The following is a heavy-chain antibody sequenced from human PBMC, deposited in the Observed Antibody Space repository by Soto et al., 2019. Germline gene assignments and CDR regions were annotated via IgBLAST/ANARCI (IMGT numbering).Heavy chain of an antibody. CDR3: ARVGKSYYDILTGYYIEGWFDP. Sequence: ASGKVSCNASAYTFTSYYMHWVRQAPGQGLEWMGIINPSGGSTSYAQKFQGRVTMTRDTSTSTVYMELSSLRSEDTAVYYCARVGKSYYDILTGYYIEGWFDPWGQGTLVTVSS. J-gene: IGHJ5*02. D-gene: IGHD3-9*01. CDR2: INPSGGST. V-gene: IGHV1-46*01. CDR1: AYTFTSYY.